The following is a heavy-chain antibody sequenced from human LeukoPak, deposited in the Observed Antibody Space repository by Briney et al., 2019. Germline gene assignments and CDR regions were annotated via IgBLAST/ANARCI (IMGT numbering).Heavy chain of an antibody. Sequence: PSQTLSLTCTVSGGSISSGGHYWTWIRQHPGKGLEWIGSIYDSRFTYYSPSLKSRVSISVDSSENQWSLKLNSVTAADTAVYYCAGGFDSSKMAYWGQGTLVTVSS. CDR2: IYDSRFT. V-gene: IGHV4-31*03. D-gene: IGHD6-13*01. CDR3: AGGFDSSKMAY. J-gene: IGHJ4*02. CDR1: GGSISSGGHY.